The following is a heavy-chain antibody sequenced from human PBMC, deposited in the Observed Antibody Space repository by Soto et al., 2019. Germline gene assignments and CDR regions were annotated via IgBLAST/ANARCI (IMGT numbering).Heavy chain of an antibody. CDR2: IYHTGPT. D-gene: IGHD5-12*01. V-gene: IGHV4-4*02. J-gene: IGHJ4*02. CDR1: SVSISSSYW. Sequence: QLQESGPGLVKPSGTLSLTCAVSSVSISSSYWWSWVRQPPGKGLEWIGEIYHTGPTNYNPSLKSRVTISVDKSKNELSLRLNYVTAADTAVYYCTKNSAYALDYWGLGILVTVSS. CDR3: TKNSAYALDY.